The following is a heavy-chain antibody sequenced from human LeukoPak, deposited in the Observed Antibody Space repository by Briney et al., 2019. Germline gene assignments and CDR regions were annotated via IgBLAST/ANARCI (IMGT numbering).Heavy chain of an antibody. V-gene: IGHV1-69*02. CDR3: ADLDCSGGSCYLDY. D-gene: IGHD2-15*01. CDR2: IIPILGIA. J-gene: IGHJ4*02. Sequence: ASVKLSCKASGGTFSSYTISWVRQAPGQGLEWMGRIIPILGIANYAQKFQGRVTITADKSTSTAYMELSSLRSEDTAVYYCADLDCSGGSCYLDYWGQGTLVTVSS. CDR1: GGTFSSYT.